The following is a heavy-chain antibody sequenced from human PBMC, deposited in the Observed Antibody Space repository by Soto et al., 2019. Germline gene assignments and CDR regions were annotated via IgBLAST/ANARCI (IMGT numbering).Heavy chain of an antibody. CDR3: ARDPRYCSSTSCSGRVFDI. CDR2: ISAYNGNT. V-gene: IGHV1-18*01. Sequence: ASVKVSCKASGYTFTSYGISWVRQAPGQGLEWMGWISAYNGNTNYAQKLQGRVTMTTDTSTSTAYMELRSLRSDDTAVYYCARDPRYCSSTSCSGRVFDIWGQGTMVTVSS. J-gene: IGHJ3*02. D-gene: IGHD2-2*01. CDR1: GYTFTSYG.